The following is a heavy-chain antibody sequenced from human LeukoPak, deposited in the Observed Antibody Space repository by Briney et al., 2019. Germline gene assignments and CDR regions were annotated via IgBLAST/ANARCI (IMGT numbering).Heavy chain of an antibody. CDR1: GDSITTGNYY. D-gene: IGHD6-13*01. Sequence: SQTLSLTCTVSGDSITTGNYYWSWVRQPAGKGLEWIGRVYTSGATNSNPSLKSRVSISIDPSKNQFSLDLGSVTAADTAVYYCARRRSGYSSSWYAIWFDPWGQGTLVTVSS. J-gene: IGHJ5*02. V-gene: IGHV4-61*02. CDR2: VYTSGAT. CDR3: ARRRSGYSSSWYAIWFDP.